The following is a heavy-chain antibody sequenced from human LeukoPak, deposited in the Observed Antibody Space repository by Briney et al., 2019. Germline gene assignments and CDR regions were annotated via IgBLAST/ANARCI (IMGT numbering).Heavy chain of an antibody. J-gene: IGHJ2*01. CDR1: GYSISSGYY. CDR2: IYHSGST. V-gene: IGHV4-38-2*01. D-gene: IGHD2-2*02. CDR3: ARHPLIVVVPAAIGGNWYFDL. Sequence: SETLSLTCAVSGYSISSGYYWGWIRQPPGKGLKWIGSIYHSGSTYYNPSLKSRVTISVDTSKNQFSLKLSSVTAADTAVYYCARHPLIVVVPAAIGGNWYFDLWGRGTLVTVSS.